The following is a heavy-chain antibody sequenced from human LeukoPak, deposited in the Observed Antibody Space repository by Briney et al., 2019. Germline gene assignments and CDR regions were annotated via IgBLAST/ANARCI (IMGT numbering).Heavy chain of an antibody. CDR2: MRGSGGMT. CDR3: AKVPYGSGTRGGFDY. CDR1: GSTFSSFA. Sequence: GGSLRLSCAASGSTFSSFAMSWVRQAPGEGLEWVSAMRGSGGMTYSADSVKGRFTISRDNSKNTLYLQMNSLRAEDTAVYYCAKVPYGSGTRGGFDYWGQGTLVTVSS. D-gene: IGHD3-10*01. V-gene: IGHV3-23*01. J-gene: IGHJ4*02.